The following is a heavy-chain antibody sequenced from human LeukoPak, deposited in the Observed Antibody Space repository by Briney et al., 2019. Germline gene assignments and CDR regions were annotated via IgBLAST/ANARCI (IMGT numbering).Heavy chain of an antibody. D-gene: IGHD3-9*01. CDR3: ARGLTYYNVMTGEYNEDLRAFDI. V-gene: IGHV3-11*05. Sequence: GGSLRLSCTASGFSFSNYYMTWIRQAPGKGLEWVSYIGVSVGYTDYSDSVRGRFSISRDNAKNSLFLQMNSLRAEDTAIYYCARGLTYYNVMTGEYNEDLRAFDIWGQGTMVTVSS. CDR1: GFSFSNYY. CDR2: IGVSVGYT. J-gene: IGHJ3*02.